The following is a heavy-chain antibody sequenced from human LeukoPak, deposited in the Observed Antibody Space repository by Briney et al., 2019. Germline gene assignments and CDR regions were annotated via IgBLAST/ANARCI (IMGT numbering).Heavy chain of an antibody. V-gene: IGHV1-18*01. J-gene: IGHJ4*02. CDR1: GYTFTSYG. D-gene: IGHD2-21*02. CDR3: ARFCGGDCYTLFDY. Sequence: GASVKVSCKASGYTFTSYGISWVRQAPGQGLEWMGWISAYNGNTNYAQKLQGRVTMTTDTSTSTAYMELRSLRSGDTAVYYCARFCGGDCYTLFDYWGQGTLVTVSS. CDR2: ISAYNGNT.